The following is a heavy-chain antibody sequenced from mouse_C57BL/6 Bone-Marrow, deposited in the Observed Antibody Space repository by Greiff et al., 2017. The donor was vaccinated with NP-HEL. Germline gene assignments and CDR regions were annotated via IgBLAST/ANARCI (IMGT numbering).Heavy chain of an antibody. CDR3: AIIYYDYDGFAV. Sequence: EVQLQESGPGLVKPSQSLSLTCSVSGYSITSGYYWNGIRKLPGNKLEWMGYISYDGSNNYNPSLKNRITITRDTSKNQFFLKLNSVTTEDTATYYCAIIYYDYDGFAVWGQGTLVTVSS. V-gene: IGHV3-6*01. CDR2: ISYDGSN. D-gene: IGHD2-4*01. CDR1: GYSITSGYY. J-gene: IGHJ3*01.